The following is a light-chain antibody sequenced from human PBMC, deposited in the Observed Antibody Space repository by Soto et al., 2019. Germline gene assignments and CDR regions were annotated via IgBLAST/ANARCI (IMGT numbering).Light chain of an antibody. CDR2: GAS. J-gene: IGKJ1*01. CDR3: QQYGSSPRT. Sequence: EVVLTHFPDTLSVSPWETATLSCGASQSLRRTYVAWYQHKPGQAPRLLIYGASFRATGISDRFSGRGSGTDFTLSISRLEPEDSAVYYCQQYGSSPRTFGHGTKVDIK. V-gene: IGKV3-20*01. CDR1: QSLRRTY.